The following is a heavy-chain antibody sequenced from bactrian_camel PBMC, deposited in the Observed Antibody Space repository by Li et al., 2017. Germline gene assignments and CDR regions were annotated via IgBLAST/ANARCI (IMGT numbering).Heavy chain of an antibody. CDR3: VRDAGTPYGYNY. D-gene: IGHD6*01. J-gene: IGHJ4*01. V-gene: IGHV3S40*01. Sequence: DVQLVESGGGLVQTGGSLRLSCAASGFTFSTHYMTWFRQAPGKEREPVAGIYTGDGRTTYADSVEGRFTLSRDDAKNTVYLQMNSLKPEDTAVYYCVRDAGTPYGYNYWGQGTQVTV. CDR2: IYTGDGRT. CDR1: GFTFSTHY.